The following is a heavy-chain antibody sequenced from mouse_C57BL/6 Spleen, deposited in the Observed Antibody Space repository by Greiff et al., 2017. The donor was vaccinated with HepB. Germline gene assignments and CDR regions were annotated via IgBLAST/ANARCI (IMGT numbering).Heavy chain of an antibody. CDR2: INPSSGYT. V-gene: IGHV1-7*01. CDR1: GYTFTSYW. J-gene: IGHJ1*03. Sequence: QVQLQQSGAELAKPGASVKLSCKASGYTFTSYWMHWVKQRPGQGLEWIGYINPSSGYTKYNQKFKDKATLTADKSSSTAYMQLSSLTYEDSAVYYCARYDYDERGYFDVWGTGTTVTVSS. CDR3: ARYDYDERGYFDV. D-gene: IGHD2-4*01.